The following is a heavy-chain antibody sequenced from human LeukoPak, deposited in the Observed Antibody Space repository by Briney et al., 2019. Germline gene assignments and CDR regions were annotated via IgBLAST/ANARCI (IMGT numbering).Heavy chain of an antibody. CDR2: ISYDGSNK. Sequence: GGSLRLSCAASGFTFSSYGMHWVRQAPGKGLEWVAVISYDGSNKYYADSVKGRFTISRDSSKNTLYLQMNSLRAEDTAVYYCARDDRIDYGSGIYYYYGMDVWGQGTTVTVSS. CDR1: GFTFSSYG. CDR3: ARDDRIDYGSGIYYYYGMDV. J-gene: IGHJ6*02. D-gene: IGHD3-10*01. V-gene: IGHV3-30*03.